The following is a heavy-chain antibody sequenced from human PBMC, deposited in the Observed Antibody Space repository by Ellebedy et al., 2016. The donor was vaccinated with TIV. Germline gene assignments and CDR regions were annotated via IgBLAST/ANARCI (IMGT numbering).Heavy chain of an antibody. D-gene: IGHD5-18*01. CDR3: AREDSYGTNAFDI. Sequence: SETLSLXXTVSGGSISSHGFYWSWIRQHPGKGLEWLGYIYYSGNSHYNPSLKSRLTLSVDTSKSQFSLRLRSATAAGTAVYYCAREDSYGTNAFDIWGRGTMVTASS. J-gene: IGHJ3*02. CDR2: IYYSGNS. CDR1: GGSISSHGFY. V-gene: IGHV4-31*03.